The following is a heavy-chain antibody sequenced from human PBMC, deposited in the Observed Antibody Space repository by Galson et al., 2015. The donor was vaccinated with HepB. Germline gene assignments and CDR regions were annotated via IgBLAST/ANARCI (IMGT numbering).Heavy chain of an antibody. D-gene: IGHD3-22*01. V-gene: IGHV3-74*01. Sequence: SLRLSCAASGFTFSSYWMHLVRHAPGKGLVWVSRINSDGSSTSYADSVKGRFTISRDNAKNTLYLQMNSLRAEDTAVYYCARVRAYYYDSSGYPPDYWGQGTLVTVSS. CDR2: INSDGSST. CDR3: ARVRAYYYDSSGYPPDY. J-gene: IGHJ4*02. CDR1: GFTFSSYW.